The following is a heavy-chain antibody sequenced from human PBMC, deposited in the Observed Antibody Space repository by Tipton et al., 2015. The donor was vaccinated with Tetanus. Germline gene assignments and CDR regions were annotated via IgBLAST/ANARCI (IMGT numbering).Heavy chain of an antibody. D-gene: IGHD4-17*01. V-gene: IGHV5-51*01. CDR1: GYSFSNSNFW. CDR2: IYPGDSDT. J-gene: IGHJ4*02. CDR3: ARRRTTTALSYYLGS. Sequence: QLVQSGAEVKKPGESLKISCKASGYSFSNSNFWIGWVRQMSGKGLEWVGIIYPGDSDTRYSPSFEGQVTISADRSISTAYLQWNSLKSSDTAMYYCARRRTTTALSYYLGSWGQGTLVTVSS.